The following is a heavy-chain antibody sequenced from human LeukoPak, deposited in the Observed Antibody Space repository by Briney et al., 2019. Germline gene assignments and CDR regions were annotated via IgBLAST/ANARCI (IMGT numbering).Heavy chain of an antibody. Sequence: PGGSLRLSCAASGFTFSSYSMNWVRQAPGKGLEWVAVISYDGRNKYYADSVKGRFTISRDNSKNTLYLQMNSLRAEDTAVYYCARELRDSSSWYDYWGQGTLVTVSS. CDR1: GFTFSSYS. CDR3: ARELRDSSSWYDY. D-gene: IGHD6-13*01. J-gene: IGHJ4*02. V-gene: IGHV3-30*03. CDR2: ISYDGRNK.